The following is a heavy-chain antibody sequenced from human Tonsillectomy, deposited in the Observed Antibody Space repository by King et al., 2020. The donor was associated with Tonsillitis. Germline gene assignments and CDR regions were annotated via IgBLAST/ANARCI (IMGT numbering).Heavy chain of an antibody. Sequence: VQLVESGAEVKKPGSSVKVSCKASGGTFSNYDISWVRQAPGQGLEWMGGIIPISGTANYAQKFQGRVTITADASTNTAYMELSGLRSEDTAVYYCAREYYDSRRITSGGFDPWGQGTLVTVSS. CDR1: GGTFSNYD. J-gene: IGHJ5*02. D-gene: IGHD3-22*01. CDR2: IIPISGTA. CDR3: AREYYDSRRITSGGFDP. V-gene: IGHV1-69*01.